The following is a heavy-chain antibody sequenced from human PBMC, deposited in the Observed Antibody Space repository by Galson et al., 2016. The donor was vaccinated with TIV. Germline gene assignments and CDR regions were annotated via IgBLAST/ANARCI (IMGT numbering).Heavy chain of an antibody. D-gene: IGHD4-11*01. J-gene: IGHJ6*02. CDR2: VNPHSGNT. Sequence: SVKVSCKASGYTFLSYDINWVRQAPGQGLEWMGWVNPHSGNTGYSQKFLGRVTMTRNMSISVAYMELSSLRSEDTAVYYCARGAYSSYYYGMDNWGQGTTVTVSS. CDR1: GYTFLSYD. CDR3: ARGAYSSYYYGMDN. V-gene: IGHV1-8*02.